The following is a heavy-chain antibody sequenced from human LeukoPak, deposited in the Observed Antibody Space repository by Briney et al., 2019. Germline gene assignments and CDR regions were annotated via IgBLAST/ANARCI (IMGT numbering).Heavy chain of an antibody. CDR3: ARGYNWGSPTRNFYYLDV. CDR2: IHTSGST. D-gene: IGHD7-27*01. V-gene: IGHV4-4*07. CDR1: GGSISSHY. Sequence: PSETLSLTCTVSGGSISSHYRSWIRQPAGKGLEWIGRIHTSGSTNYNPSLKSRVTMSVDTSKNQFSLKLRSVTAADTAVYYCARGYNWGSPTRNFYYLDVWGKGTTVTVSS. J-gene: IGHJ6*03.